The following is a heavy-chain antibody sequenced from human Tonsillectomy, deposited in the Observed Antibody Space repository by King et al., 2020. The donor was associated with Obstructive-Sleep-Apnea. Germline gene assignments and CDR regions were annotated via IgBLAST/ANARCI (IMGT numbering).Heavy chain of an antibody. D-gene: IGHD3-10*01. CDR3: ARAPMVRGIIRWFDP. V-gene: IGHV4-31*03. CDR2: IYYSGST. Sequence: LQLQESGPGLVKPSQTLSLTCTVSGASISSGDYYWTWIRQHPGKGLEWIGYIYYSGSTNYNPSLKSRVTLSVDTSKNQFSLKLSSVTAADTAVYYCARAPMVRGIIRWFDPWGQGTLVTVSS. J-gene: IGHJ5*02. CDR1: GASISSGDYY.